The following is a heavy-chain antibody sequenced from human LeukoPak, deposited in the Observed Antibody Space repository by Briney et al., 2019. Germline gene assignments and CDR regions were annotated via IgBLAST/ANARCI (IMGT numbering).Heavy chain of an antibody. J-gene: IGHJ6*03. CDR1: GFTFSSYG. V-gene: IGHV3-23*01. CDR3: AKCYYYGSGSYYHNDYYYYYMDV. D-gene: IGHD3-10*01. Sequence: GGSLRLSCAASGFTFSSYGMSWVRQAPGKGLEWVSAISGSGGSTYYADSVKGRFIISRDNSKNTLYLQMNSLRAEDTAVYYCAKCYYYGSGSYYHNDYYYYYMDVWGKGTTVTISS. CDR2: ISGSGGST.